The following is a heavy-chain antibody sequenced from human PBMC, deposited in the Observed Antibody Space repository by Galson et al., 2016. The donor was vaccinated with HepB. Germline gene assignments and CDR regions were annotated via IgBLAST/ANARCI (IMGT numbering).Heavy chain of an antibody. Sequence: SLRLSCAASGFTFSSYDMHWVRQATGKGLEWVAGIDTAGGTSYLGSVKGRFTISRENAKNSLYLQMNSLRVGDTAVYYCAREEGTALYGFYGGQGILVTVST. D-gene: IGHD3-10*01. V-gene: IGHV3-13*01. CDR2: IDTAGGT. CDR1: GFTFSSYD. J-gene: IGHJ4*02. CDR3: AREEGTALYGFY.